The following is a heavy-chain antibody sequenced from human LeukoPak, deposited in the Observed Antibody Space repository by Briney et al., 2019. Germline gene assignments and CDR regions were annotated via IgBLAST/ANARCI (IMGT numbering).Heavy chain of an antibody. D-gene: IGHD1-26*01. V-gene: IGHV3-15*01. CDR1: GFTFSNAW. J-gene: IGHJ4*02. CDR3: TTDQWSLLVESYDFDY. CDR2: IKSKTDGGTT. Sequence: NSGGSLRLSCAASGFTFSNAWMSWVRQAPGKGLEWVGRIKSKTDGGTTDYAAPVKGRFTISRDDSKNTLYLQMNSLKTEDTAVYYCTTDQWSLLVESYDFDYWGQGTLVTVSS.